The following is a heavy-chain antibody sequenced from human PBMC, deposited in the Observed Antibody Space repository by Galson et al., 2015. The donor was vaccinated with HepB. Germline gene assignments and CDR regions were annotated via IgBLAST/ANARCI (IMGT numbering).Heavy chain of an antibody. CDR2: ISYDGSNK. CDR3: AKDRGSYSIDGGDH. CDR1: GFTFSSYG. J-gene: IGHJ4*02. V-gene: IGHV3-30*18. D-gene: IGHD1-26*01. Sequence: SLRLSCAASGFTFSSYGMHWVRQAPGKGLEWVAVISYDGSNKYYADSVKGRFTISRDNSKNTLYLQMNSLRAEDTAVYYCAKDRGSYSIDGGDHWGQGTLVTVSS.